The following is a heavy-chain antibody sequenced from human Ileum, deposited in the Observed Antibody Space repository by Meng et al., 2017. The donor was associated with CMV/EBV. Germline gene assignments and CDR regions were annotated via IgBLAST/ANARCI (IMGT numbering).Heavy chain of an antibody. CDR1: GFTFSSYS. J-gene: IGHJ4*02. CDR3: ARVVVIATFDY. V-gene: IGHV3-21*01. D-gene: IGHD2-21*01. Sequence: LSCAASGFTFSSYSMKWVRQAPGKGLEWVSSISSSSSYIYYADSVKGRFTISRDNAKNSLYLQMNSLRAEDTAVYYCARVVVIATFDYWGQGTLVTVSS. CDR2: ISSSSSYI.